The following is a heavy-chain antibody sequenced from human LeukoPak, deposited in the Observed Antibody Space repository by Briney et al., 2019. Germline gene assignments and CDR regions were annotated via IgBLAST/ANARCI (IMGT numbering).Heavy chain of an antibody. J-gene: IGHJ4*02. D-gene: IGHD6-13*01. V-gene: IGHV3-23*01. Sequence: GRSLRLSCAASGFTFSSYAMSWVRQAPGKGLEWVSAISGGGGSTYYADSVKGRFTISRDNSKNTLYLQVDSLRVEDTAVYYCAKGAAAPGYFDYWGQGTLVTVSS. CDR2: ISGGGGST. CDR3: AKGAAAPGYFDY. CDR1: GFTFSSYA.